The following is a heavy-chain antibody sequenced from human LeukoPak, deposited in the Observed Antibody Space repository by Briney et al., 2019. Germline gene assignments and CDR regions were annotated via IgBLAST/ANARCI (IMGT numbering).Heavy chain of an antibody. Sequence: PSETLSLTCTVSGVSISGSYWSWIRQHPGKGLEWIGYIYYSGSTYYNPSLKSRVAISVDTSKNQFSLKLSSVTAADTAVYYCARDGVKWELQNNWFDPWGQGTLVTVSS. V-gene: IGHV4-31*03. D-gene: IGHD1-26*01. CDR1: GVSISGSY. J-gene: IGHJ5*02. CDR3: ARDGVKWELQNNWFDP. CDR2: IYYSGST.